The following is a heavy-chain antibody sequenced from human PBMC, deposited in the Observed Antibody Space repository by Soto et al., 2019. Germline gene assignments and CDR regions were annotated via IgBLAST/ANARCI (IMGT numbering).Heavy chain of an antibody. CDR1: GFIFSGSA. J-gene: IGHJ4*02. D-gene: IGHD3-22*01. CDR3: TRPADGGSGYTFDQ. Sequence: GSLRRSCAASGFIFSGSALHWVRQASGKGLEWVGRIRSRANSYATPYAASVKGRFTISRDDSKNTAYLQMNSLKTEDTAVYYCTRPADGGSGYTFDQWGQGTLVTVSS. V-gene: IGHV3-73*01. CDR2: IRSRANSYAT.